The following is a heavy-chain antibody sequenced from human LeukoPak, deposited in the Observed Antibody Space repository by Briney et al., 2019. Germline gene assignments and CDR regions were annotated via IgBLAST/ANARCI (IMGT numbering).Heavy chain of an antibody. CDR2: INTDGSST. J-gene: IGHJ4*02. CDR1: GFTFSSYW. D-gene: IGHD2-15*01. V-gene: IGHV3-74*01. Sequence: GGSLRLSCAASGFTFSSYWMHWVRQAPGKGLVWVSRINTDGSSTSYADSVKGRFTISRDNAKNTLYLQMNSLRAEDTAVYYCARGGLFKYFFDYWGQGTPVTVSS. CDR3: ARGGLFKYFFDY.